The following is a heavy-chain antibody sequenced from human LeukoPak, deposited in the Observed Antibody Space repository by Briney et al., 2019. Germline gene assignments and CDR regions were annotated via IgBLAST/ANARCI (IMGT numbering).Heavy chain of an antibody. Sequence: GGSLRLSCAASGFTFSSYAMSWVRQAPGKGLEWVSAISGSGGSTYYADSVKGRFTISRDNSKNTLYLQMNSLRAEDTAVYYCAKERGVVVVAATADYWGQGTLVTVPS. J-gene: IGHJ4*02. CDR2: ISGSGGST. CDR3: AKERGVVVVAATADY. D-gene: IGHD2-15*01. V-gene: IGHV3-23*01. CDR1: GFTFSSYA.